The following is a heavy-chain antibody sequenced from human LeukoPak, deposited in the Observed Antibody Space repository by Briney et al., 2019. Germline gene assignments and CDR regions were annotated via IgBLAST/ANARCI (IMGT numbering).Heavy chain of an antibody. D-gene: IGHD3-22*01. CDR1: GFTFSSYA. CDR3: AKDFERNGGMILVANDY. J-gene: IGHJ4*02. Sequence: GGSLRLSCAASGFTFSSYAMSWVRQAPGKGLEWVSAISGSGGSTYYADSVEGRFTISRDNSKNTLYLQMNSLRAEDTAVYYCAKDFERNGGMILVANDYWGQGTLVTVSS. V-gene: IGHV3-23*01. CDR2: ISGSGGST.